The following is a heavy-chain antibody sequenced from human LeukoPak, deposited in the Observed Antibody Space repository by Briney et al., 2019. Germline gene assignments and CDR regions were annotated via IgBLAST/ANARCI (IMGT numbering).Heavy chain of an antibody. Sequence: PSETLSLTCAVSGGSISSGGYSWSWIRQPPGKGLEWIGYIYTSGSTNYNPSLKSRVTISVDTSKNQFSLKLSSVTAADTAVYYCARHGPYCSSTSCQLTSHYYYYYYMDVWGKGTTVTVSS. CDR3: ARHGPYCSSTSCQLTSHYYYYYYMDV. V-gene: IGHV4-61*08. CDR2: IYTSGST. D-gene: IGHD2-2*01. CDR1: GGSISSGGYS. J-gene: IGHJ6*03.